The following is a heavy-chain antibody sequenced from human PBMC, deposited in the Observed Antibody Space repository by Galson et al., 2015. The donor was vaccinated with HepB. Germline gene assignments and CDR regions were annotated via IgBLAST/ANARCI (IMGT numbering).Heavy chain of an antibody. D-gene: IGHD2-2*01. J-gene: IGHJ3*02. Sequence: SLRLSCAASGFTFSSYSMNWARQAPGKGLEWVSSISSSSSYIYYADSVKGRFTISRDNAKNSLYLQMNSLRAEDTAVYYCARDRRCSSTSCYYAFDIWGQGTMVTVSS. CDR2: ISSSSSYI. V-gene: IGHV3-21*01. CDR3: ARDRRCSSTSCYYAFDI. CDR1: GFTFSSYS.